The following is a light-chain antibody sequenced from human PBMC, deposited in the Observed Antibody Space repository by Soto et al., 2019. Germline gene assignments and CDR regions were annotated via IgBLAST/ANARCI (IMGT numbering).Light chain of an antibody. V-gene: IGKV1-12*02. J-gene: IGKJ3*01. CDR3: QQANSFPLT. CDR2: GAS. Sequence: DIQMTQSPSSVSASVGDRVNITCRASQDIHTWLAWYQQKPGKAPTLLIYGASTLQSGVPSRFSASGSGRDFTLTISSLEPEDFAVYYCQQANSFPLTFGPGTKVDLK. CDR1: QDIHTW.